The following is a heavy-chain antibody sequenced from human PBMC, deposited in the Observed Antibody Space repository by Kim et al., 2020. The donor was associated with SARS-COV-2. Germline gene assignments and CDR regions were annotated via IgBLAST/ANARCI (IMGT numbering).Heavy chain of an antibody. CDR3: AKDIKYGILTGYSGYDFDY. V-gene: IGHV3-23*01. CDR2: ISGSGGST. CDR1: GFTFGDYA. J-gene: IGHJ4*02. D-gene: IGHD3-9*01. Sequence: GGSLRLSCAASGFTFGDYAMHWVRQAPGKGLEWVSAISGSGGSTDYADSVKGRFTISRDNSKNTLYLQMNSLRAEDTAVYYCAKDIKYGILTGYSGYDFDYWGQGTLVTVSS.